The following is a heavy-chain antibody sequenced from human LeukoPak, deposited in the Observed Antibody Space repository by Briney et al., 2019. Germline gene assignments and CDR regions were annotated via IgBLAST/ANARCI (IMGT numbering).Heavy chain of an antibody. CDR2: MNPNSGNT. J-gene: IGHJ5*02. CDR1: GYTFTSYG. Sequence: ASVKVSCKASGYTFTSYGINWVRQATGQGLEWMGWMNPNSGNTGYAQKFQGRVTITRNTSISTAYMELSSLRSEDTAVYYCARQVSYYDFWSGYYAIDNWFDPWGQGTLVTVSS. CDR3: ARQVSYYDFWSGYYAIDNWFDP. V-gene: IGHV1-8*03. D-gene: IGHD3-3*01.